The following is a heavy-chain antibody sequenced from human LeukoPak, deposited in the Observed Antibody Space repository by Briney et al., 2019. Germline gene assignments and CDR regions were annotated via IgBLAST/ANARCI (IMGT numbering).Heavy chain of an antibody. CDR3: ARDDSSGWYARGYFDY. CDR2: ISAYNGNT. V-gene: IGHV1-18*01. Sequence: ASVKVSCKASGYTFTSYGISWVRQAPGQGLEWMGWISAYNGNTNYAQKLQGRVTMTRDTSISTAYMELSRLRSDDTAVYYCARDDSSGWYARGYFDYWGQGTLVTVSS. CDR1: GYTFTSYG. J-gene: IGHJ4*02. D-gene: IGHD6-19*01.